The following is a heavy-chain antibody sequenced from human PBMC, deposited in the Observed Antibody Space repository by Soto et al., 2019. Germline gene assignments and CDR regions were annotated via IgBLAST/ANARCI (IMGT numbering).Heavy chain of an antibody. J-gene: IGHJ4*02. D-gene: IGHD3-10*01. V-gene: IGHV1-69*01. CDR1: GGTFSSYA. CDR3: ARDFMVRGVIMGYYFDY. CDR2: IIPIFGTA. Sequence: QVQLVQSGAEVKKPGSSVKVSCKASGGTFSSYAISWVRQAPGQGLEWMGGIIPIFGTANYAQKFQGRVTITADESTSTAYMELSSLRSDDTAVYYCARDFMVRGVIMGYYFDYGGQGTLVTVSS.